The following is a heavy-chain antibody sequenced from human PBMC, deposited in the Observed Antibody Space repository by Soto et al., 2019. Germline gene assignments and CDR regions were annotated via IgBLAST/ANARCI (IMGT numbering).Heavy chain of an antibody. CDR3: ARGRPNYYYYGLDV. V-gene: IGHV4-30-4*01. CDR2: IYESGST. J-gene: IGHJ6*02. Sequence: SETLSLTCTVSGGSISGSDYYWTWIRQPPGKGLEWIGYIYESGSTYTDASLKSRVTMSVDKSKNQFSLTMTSVTAADTAMYFCARGRPNYYYYGLDVWGQGTTVTVSS. CDR1: GGSISGSDYY.